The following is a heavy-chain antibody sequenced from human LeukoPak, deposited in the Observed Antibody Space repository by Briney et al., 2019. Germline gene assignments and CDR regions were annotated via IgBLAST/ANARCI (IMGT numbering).Heavy chain of an antibody. CDR2: IYSGGST. V-gene: IGHV3-66*01. CDR3: ARVNGDYIDY. J-gene: IGHJ4*02. CDR1: GFTVSSNY. Sequence: GGSLRLSCAASGFTVSSNYMSWVRQAPGKGQEWVSVIYSGGSTYYADSVKGRFTTSRDNSKNTLYLQMNSLRAEDTAVYYCARVNGDYIDYWGQGTLVTVSS. D-gene: IGHD4-17*01.